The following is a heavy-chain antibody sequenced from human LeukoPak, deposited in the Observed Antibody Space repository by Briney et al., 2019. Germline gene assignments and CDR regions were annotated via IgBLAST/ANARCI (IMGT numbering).Heavy chain of an antibody. CDR2: IRYDGSNK. J-gene: IGHJ5*02. CDR1: GFTFSDYS. V-gene: IGHV3-30*02. D-gene: IGHD3-10*01. Sequence: GGSLRLSCAASGFTFSDYSMNWVRQAPGKGLEWVAFIRYDGSNKYYADSVKGRFTISRDNSKNTLYLQMNSLRAEDTAVYYCARVRHRGVIINWFDPWGQGTLVTVSS. CDR3: ARVRHRGVIINWFDP.